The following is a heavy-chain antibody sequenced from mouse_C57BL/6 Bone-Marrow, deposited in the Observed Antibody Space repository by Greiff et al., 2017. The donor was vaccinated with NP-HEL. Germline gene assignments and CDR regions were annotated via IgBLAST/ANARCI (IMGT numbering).Heavy chain of an antibody. Sequence: QVQLQQSGAELARPGASVKLSCKASGYTFTSYGISWVKQRTGQGLEWIGEIYPRSGNTYYNEKFKGKATLTADKSSSTAYMELRSLTSEDSAVYFCAREGKYGNPFDYWGQGTTLTVSS. CDR1: GYTFTSYG. CDR2: IYPRSGNT. D-gene: IGHD2-10*02. CDR3: AREGKYGNPFDY. J-gene: IGHJ2*01. V-gene: IGHV1-81*01.